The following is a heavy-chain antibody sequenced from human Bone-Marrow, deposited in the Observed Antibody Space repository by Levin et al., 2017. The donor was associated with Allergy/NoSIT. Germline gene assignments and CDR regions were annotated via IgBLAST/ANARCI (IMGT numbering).Heavy chain of an antibody. Sequence: SETLSLTCTVSGGSINNYFWSWIRQPPGKGLEWIGYIYYSGSTDYNPSLRSRVTISLDTSKNQFSLKFSSVTAADTAVYYCARSGSLGWLGGQPYYYYALDVWGQGTTVTVSS. CDR1: GGSINNYF. J-gene: IGHJ6*02. CDR3: ARSGSLGWLGGQPYYYYALDV. CDR2: IYYSGST. V-gene: IGHV4-59*01. D-gene: IGHD3/OR15-3a*01.